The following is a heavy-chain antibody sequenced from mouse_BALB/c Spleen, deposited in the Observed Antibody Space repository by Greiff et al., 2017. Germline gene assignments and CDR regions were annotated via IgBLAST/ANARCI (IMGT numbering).Heavy chain of an antibody. J-gene: IGHJ2*01. V-gene: IGHV5-6*01. CDR2: ISSGGSYT. CDR1: GFTFSSYG. D-gene: IGHD2-14*01. CDR3: ARHKEGLDRYVNYFDY. Sequence: EVQRVESGGDLVKPGGSLKLSCAASGFTFSSYGMSWVRQTPDKRLEWVATISSGGSYTYYPDSVKGRFTISRDNAKHTLYLQMSSLKSEDTAMYYCARHKEGLDRYVNYFDYWGQGTTLTVSS.